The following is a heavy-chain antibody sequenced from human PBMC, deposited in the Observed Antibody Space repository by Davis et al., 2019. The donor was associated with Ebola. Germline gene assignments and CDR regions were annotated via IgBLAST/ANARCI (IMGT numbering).Heavy chain of an antibody. V-gene: IGHV3-74*01. D-gene: IGHD1-26*01. J-gene: IGHJ3*02. CDR3: AREASGSALAAFDI. CDR1: GFTFSSYA. CDR2: INSYGSST. Sequence: HTGGSLRLSCAASGFTFSSYAMSWVRQAPGKGLVWVSRINSYGSSTSYADSVKGRFTISRDNAKNTLYLQMSSLRAEDTAVYYCAREASGSALAAFDIWGQGTMVTVSS.